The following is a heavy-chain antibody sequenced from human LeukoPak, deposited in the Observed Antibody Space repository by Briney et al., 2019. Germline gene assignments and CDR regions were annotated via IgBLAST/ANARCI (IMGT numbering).Heavy chain of an antibody. CDR3: AREVVYVRYYDSSGYLDH. CDR2: IYSGGST. V-gene: IGHV3-66*02. D-gene: IGHD3-22*01. J-gene: IGHJ4*02. CDR1: GFTVSSNY. Sequence: GGSLRLSCAASGFTVSSNYMSWVRQAPGKGLEWVSVIYSGGSTYYAGSVKGRFTISRDNSKNTLYLQMNSLRAEDTAVYYCAREVVYVRYYDSSGYLDHWGQGTLVTVSS.